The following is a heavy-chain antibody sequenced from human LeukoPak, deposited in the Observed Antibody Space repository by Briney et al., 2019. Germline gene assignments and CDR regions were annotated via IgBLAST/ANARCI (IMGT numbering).Heavy chain of an antibody. J-gene: IGHJ4*02. Sequence: GGSLRLSCAASGFTFSSYSMNWVRQAPGKGLEWVSYISSSSSTKYYADSVKGRFTISRDNAKNSLYLQMNSLRAEDTAVYYCARENYFGSGSQYYFDYWGQGTLVTVSS. V-gene: IGHV3-48*04. CDR2: ISSSSSTK. CDR3: ARENYFGSGSQYYFDY. D-gene: IGHD3-10*01. CDR1: GFTFSSYS.